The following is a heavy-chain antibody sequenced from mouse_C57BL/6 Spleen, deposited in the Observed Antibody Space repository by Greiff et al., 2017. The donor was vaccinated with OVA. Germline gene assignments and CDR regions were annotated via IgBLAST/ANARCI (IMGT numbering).Heavy chain of an antibody. CDR2: INPSSGYT. CDR3: ERQCTTVVETGFDY. Sequence: VQLQQSGAELAKPGASVKLSCKASGYTFTSYWMHWVKQRPGQGLEWIGYINPSSGYTTYNQKFKDKATLTADKSSSTAYMQLSSLTYEDSAVDDCERQCTTVVETGFDYWGQGTLVTVSA. J-gene: IGHJ3*01. CDR1: GYTFTSYW. D-gene: IGHD1-1*01. V-gene: IGHV1-7*01.